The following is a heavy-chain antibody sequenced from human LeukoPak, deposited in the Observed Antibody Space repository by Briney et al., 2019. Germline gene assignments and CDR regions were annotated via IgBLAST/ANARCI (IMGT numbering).Heavy chain of an antibody. D-gene: IGHD3-10*01. Sequence: SQTLSLTCAISGGSVSSNNAAWNWIRQSPSRGLEWLGRTYYRSRWYNDYAVSVRSRITINPDTSKNQFSLQLNSVTPEDTAVYYCAKEGTMIRGVRNWFDPWGQGTLVTVSS. J-gene: IGHJ5*02. CDR3: AKEGTMIRGVRNWFDP. V-gene: IGHV6-1*01. CDR1: GGSVSSNNAA. CDR2: TYYRSRWYN.